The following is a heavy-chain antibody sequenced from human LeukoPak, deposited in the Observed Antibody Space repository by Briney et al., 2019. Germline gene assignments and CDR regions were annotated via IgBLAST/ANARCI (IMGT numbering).Heavy chain of an antibody. Sequence: SVKVSCKASGGTFSSYAISWARQAPGQGLEWMGGIIPIFGTANYAQKFQGRVTITTDESTSTAYMELSSLRSEDTAVYYCAAQWSPTTYWFDPWGQGTLVTVSS. D-gene: IGHD2-15*01. J-gene: IGHJ5*02. CDR2: IIPIFGTA. CDR3: AAQWSPTTYWFDP. CDR1: GGTFSSYA. V-gene: IGHV1-69*05.